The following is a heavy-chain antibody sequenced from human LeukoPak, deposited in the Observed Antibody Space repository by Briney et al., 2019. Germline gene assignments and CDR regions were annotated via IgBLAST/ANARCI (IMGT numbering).Heavy chain of an antibody. V-gene: IGHV4-59*01. CDR1: GGFINDYY. CDR2: IHYSGAT. D-gene: IGHD6-19*01. Sequence: SETLSLTCSVSGGFINDYYWSWIRQPPGKGLEWIGYIHYSGATNYNPSLKSRVIMSVDTSRNQFSLNLYSVTAADTAMYYCARHSSGWHLDIWGQGTLVTVSS. CDR3: ARHSSGWHLDI. J-gene: IGHJ4*02.